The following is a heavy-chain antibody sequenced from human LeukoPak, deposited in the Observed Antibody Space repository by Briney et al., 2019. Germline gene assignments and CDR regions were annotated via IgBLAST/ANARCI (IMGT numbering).Heavy chain of an antibody. V-gene: IGHV4-59*01. CDR3: ARVSSGGYFHTYYFDY. J-gene: IGHJ4*02. CDR1: GGSISGYY. CDR2: IRYSGTT. D-gene: IGHD3-22*01. Sequence: SETLSLTYTVSGGSISGYYWSWIRQPPGKGLEWIGYIRYSGTTNYSPSLKSRATISAGTSKNQFSLNLISVTAADTAIYYCARVSSGGYFHTYYFDYWGQGTLVTVSS.